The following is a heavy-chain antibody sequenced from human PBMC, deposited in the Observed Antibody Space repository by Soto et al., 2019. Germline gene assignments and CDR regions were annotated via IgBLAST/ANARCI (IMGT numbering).Heavy chain of an antibody. J-gene: IGHJ4*02. V-gene: IGHV4-4*02. CDR3: ARVSRDVDTALVPFDY. D-gene: IGHD5-18*01. CDR2: IFHSGST. Sequence: QVQLQASGPGLVKPSGTLSLTCAVSGDSISNSNWWTWVRQPPGRGLEWIGEIFHSGSTNYSPSLKSRVTISVDKSKNQFSLNLSSVTAADTAVYYCARVSRDVDTALVPFDYWGQGTLVTVSS. CDR1: GDSISNSNW.